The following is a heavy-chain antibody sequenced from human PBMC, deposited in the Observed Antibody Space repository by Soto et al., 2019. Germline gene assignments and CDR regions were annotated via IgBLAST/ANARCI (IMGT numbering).Heavy chain of an antibody. CDR1: GCTFSYHA. CDR3: ARGTTTSAFSAMDV. V-gene: IGHV3-30*14. J-gene: IGHJ6*02. CDR2: ISYDGDNK. D-gene: IGHD1-1*01. Sequence: QVQLVESGGGVVQPGRSLGLSCAASGCTFSYHALNWVLQAPCKGLEWVAVISYDGDNKYIAESVKGRFTISRDNYKNTVTFQMNSLRAEDTAMYFCARGTTTSAFSAMDVWGQGTTVTVSS.